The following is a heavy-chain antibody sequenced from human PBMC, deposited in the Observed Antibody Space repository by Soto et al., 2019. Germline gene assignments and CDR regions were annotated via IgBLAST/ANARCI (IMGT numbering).Heavy chain of an antibody. D-gene: IGHD3-9*01. V-gene: IGHV1-18*01. CDR1: GYTFTSNG. CDR3: ARSDYDILTGYSPVIDY. CDR2: ISAYNGNT. Sequence: ASVKLSCKDSGYTFTSNGISWVRQAPRQGLEWMGWISAYNGNTNYAQKLQGRVTMTTDTSTSTAYMELRSLRSDDTAVYYCARSDYDILTGYSPVIDYWGQGTLVTVSS. J-gene: IGHJ4*02.